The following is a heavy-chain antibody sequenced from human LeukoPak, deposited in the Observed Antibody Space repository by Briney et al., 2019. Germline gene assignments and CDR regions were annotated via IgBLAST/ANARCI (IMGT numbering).Heavy chain of an antibody. CDR2: IYSGGTT. V-gene: IGHV3-53*01. D-gene: IGHD1-26*01. J-gene: IGHJ4*02. Sequence: GGSLRLSCAASGFTVSSNYMSWVRQAPGKGLEWVSVIYSGGTTYYADSVKGRFTISRDNSKSTLYLQMNSLRAEDTAVYYCGSGRRNSGSYYVFDYWGQGTLVTVSS. CDR3: GSGRRNSGSYYVFDY. CDR1: GFTVSSNY.